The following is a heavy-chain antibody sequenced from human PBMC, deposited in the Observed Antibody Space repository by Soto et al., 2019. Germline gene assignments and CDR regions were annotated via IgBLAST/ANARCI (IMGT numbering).Heavy chain of an antibody. CDR2: ISSSSSYI. CDR3: ARASSLHDYGDRLLDYMDV. J-gene: IGHJ6*03. V-gene: IGHV3-21*01. Sequence: EVQLVESGGGLVKPGGSLRLSCAASGFTFSSYSMNWVRQAPGKGLEWVSSISSSSSYIYYADSVKGRFTISRDNAKNSLYLQMNSLRAEDTAVYYCARASSLHDYGDRLLDYMDVWGKGTTVTVSS. CDR1: GFTFSSYS. D-gene: IGHD4-17*01.